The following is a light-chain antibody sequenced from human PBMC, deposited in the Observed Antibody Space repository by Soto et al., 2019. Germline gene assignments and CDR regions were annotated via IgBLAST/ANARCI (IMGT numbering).Light chain of an antibody. V-gene: IGKV1-6*01. Sequence: AIQMTQSPSSLSASVGDRVTIPCRPGQGIRKDLGWYQQKPGKAPKLLIYAASSLQSGVPSRFSGSGSGTDFTLTISSLQPEDFATYYCLQDYNYPWTFGQGTKVEIK. J-gene: IGKJ1*01. CDR3: LQDYNYPWT. CDR1: QGIRKD. CDR2: AAS.